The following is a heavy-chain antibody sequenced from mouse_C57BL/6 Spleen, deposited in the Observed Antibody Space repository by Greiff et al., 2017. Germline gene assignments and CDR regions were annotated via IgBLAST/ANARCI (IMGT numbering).Heavy chain of an antibody. CDR3: ARDEAAYYDYGFAY. CDR1: GFTFSSYA. J-gene: IGHJ3*01. V-gene: IGHV5-4*01. CDR2: ISDGGSYT. Sequence: EVNVVESGGGLVKPGGSLKLSCAASGFTFSSYAMSWVRQTPEKRLEWVATISDGGSYTYYPDNVKGRFTISRDNAKNNLYLQMSHLKSEDTAMYYCARDEAAYYDYGFAYWGQGTLVTVSA. D-gene: IGHD2-4*01.